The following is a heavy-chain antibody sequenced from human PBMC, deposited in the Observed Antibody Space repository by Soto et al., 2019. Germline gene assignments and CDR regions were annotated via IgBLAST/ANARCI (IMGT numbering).Heavy chain of an antibody. D-gene: IGHD1-26*01. CDR1: GFTFSSYG. J-gene: IGHJ4*02. CDR3: ASDLLVGVVGY. CDR2: IWYDGSNK. V-gene: IGHV3-33*01. Sequence: GGSLRLSCAASGFTFSSYGMHWVRQAPGKGLEWVAVIWYDGSNKYYADSVKGRFTISRDNSKNTLYLQINSLRAEDTAVYYCASDLLVGVVGYWGQGTLVTVSS.